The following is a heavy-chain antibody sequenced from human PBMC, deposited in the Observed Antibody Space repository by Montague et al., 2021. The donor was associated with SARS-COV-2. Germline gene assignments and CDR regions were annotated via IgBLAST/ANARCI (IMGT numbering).Heavy chain of an antibody. D-gene: IGHD3-22*01. Sequence: SETLSLTCAVYDGSFSDYSRTWIRQPPGKGLEWIGEINHRGSTNYNPSLKSRVTISVDTSKNQFSLKMTSVTAADTAVYYCARGRQHINMVVVVVTSGEYYFDFWGQGTLVTVSS. CDR3: ARGRQHINMVVVVVTSGEYYFDF. V-gene: IGHV4-34*01. J-gene: IGHJ4*02. CDR2: INHRGST. CDR1: DGSFSDYS.